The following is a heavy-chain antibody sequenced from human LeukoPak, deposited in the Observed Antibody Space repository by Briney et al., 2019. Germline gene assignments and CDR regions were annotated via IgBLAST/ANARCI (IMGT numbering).Heavy chain of an antibody. CDR2: IIPIFGTA. V-gene: IGHV1-69*05. J-gene: IGHJ3*02. CDR1: GGTFSSYA. Sequence: SVKVSCKASGGTFSSYAISWVRQAPGQGLEWMGRIIPIFGTANYAQKFQGRVTITTDESTSTAYMELSSLRSEDTAVYYCTGTYYDYVWGTEPGAFDIWGQGTMATVSS. CDR3: TGTYYDYVWGTEPGAFDI. D-gene: IGHD3-16*01.